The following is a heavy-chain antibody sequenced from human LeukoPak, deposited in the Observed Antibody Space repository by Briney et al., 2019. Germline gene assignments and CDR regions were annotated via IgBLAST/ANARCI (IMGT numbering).Heavy chain of an antibody. CDR2: INHSGST. V-gene: IGHV4-34*01. Sequence: SGTLSLTCAVYGGSFSGYYWSWIRQPPGKGLEWIGEINHSGSTNYNPSLKSRVTIFVDTSKNQISLKVTSVTAADTAVYYCARRLKTVVAEFYFDSWGQGTLVTVSS. CDR3: ARRLKTVVAEFYFDS. D-gene: IGHD3-22*01. J-gene: IGHJ4*02. CDR1: GGSFSGYY.